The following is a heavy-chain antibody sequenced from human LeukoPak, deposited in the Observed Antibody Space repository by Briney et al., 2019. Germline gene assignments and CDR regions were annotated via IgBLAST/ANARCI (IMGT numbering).Heavy chain of an antibody. V-gene: IGHV3-30*02. J-gene: IGHJ4*02. CDR2: ITYDGSNK. CDR1: GFTFSNYG. D-gene: IGHD2-21*01. Sequence: SGGYLRLSCAASGFTFSNYGMHWVGQGPGKGGEWVAFITYDGSNKYYADCLKGRITIYRDNSKNTLYLQMNSLRAEDTAIYYCAKDICGGDCYPHGGYWGQGTLVTVSS. CDR3: AKDICGGDCYPHGGY.